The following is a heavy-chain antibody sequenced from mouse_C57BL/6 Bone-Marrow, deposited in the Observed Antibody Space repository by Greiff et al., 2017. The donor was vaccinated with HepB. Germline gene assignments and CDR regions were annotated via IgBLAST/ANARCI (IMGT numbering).Heavy chain of an antibody. D-gene: IGHD1-1*01. V-gene: IGHV1-64*01. Sequence: QVQLQQPGAELVKPGASVKLSCKASGYTFTSYWMHWVKQRPGQGLEWIGMIHPNSGSTNYNEKFKSKATLTVDKSSSTAYMQLSSLTSEDSAVYYCAREAHTVGIDYWGQGTTLTVSS. J-gene: IGHJ2*01. CDR2: IHPNSGST. CDR3: AREAHTVGIDY. CDR1: GYTFTSYW.